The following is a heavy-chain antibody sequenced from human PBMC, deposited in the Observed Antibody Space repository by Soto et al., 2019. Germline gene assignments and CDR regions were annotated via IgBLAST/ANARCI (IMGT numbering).Heavy chain of an antibody. CDR2: IIPLWGST. V-gene: IGHV1-69*01. D-gene: IGHD6-13*01. Sequence: QVQLVQSGAEVKKPGSSVKVSCKASGGTLSSFAISWVRQAPGQGLEWIGGIIPLWGSTSYAQKFQGRVTITADESTNTAYMELNGLRSEDTAVYFCARDSSSWYLFDYWGQGTLVTVSS. J-gene: IGHJ4*02. CDR3: ARDSSSWYLFDY. CDR1: GGTLSSFA.